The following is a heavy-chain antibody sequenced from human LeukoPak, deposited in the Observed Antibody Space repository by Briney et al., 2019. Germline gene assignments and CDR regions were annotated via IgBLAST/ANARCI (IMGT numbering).Heavy chain of an antibody. D-gene: IGHD3-22*01. CDR3: ARECYYDSSGYLAGGWFDP. V-gene: IGHV3-53*01. CDR2: IYSGGST. Sequence: PGGSLRLSCAASGFTVSSNYMSWVRQAPGKGLEWVSVIYSGGSTYYADSVKGRFTISRDNSKNTLYLQMNSLRAEDTAVYYCARECYYDSSGYLAGGWFDPWGQGTLVTVSS. J-gene: IGHJ5*02. CDR1: GFTVSSNY.